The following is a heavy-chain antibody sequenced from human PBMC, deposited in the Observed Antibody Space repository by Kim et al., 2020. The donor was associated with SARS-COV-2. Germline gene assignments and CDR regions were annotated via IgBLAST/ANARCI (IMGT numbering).Heavy chain of an antibody. J-gene: IGHJ4*02. V-gene: IGHV3-48*03. CDR2: ISSSGSTI. Sequence: GGSLRLSCAASGFTFSSYEMNWVRQAPGKGLEWVSYISSSGSTIYYADSVKGRFTISRDNAKNSLYLQMNSLRAEDTAVYYCATVYDYVWGSYRPLDYWGQGTLVTVSS. CDR3: ATVYDYVWGSYRPLDY. D-gene: IGHD3-16*02. CDR1: GFTFSSYE.